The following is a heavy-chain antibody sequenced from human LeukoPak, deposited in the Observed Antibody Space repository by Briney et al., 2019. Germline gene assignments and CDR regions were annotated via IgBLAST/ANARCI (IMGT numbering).Heavy chain of an antibody. CDR3: ARDPGYSSGWFDY. V-gene: IGHV4-59*01. J-gene: IGHJ4*02. D-gene: IGHD6-19*01. CDR2: IYYSGST. Sequence: PSETLSLTCTVSGGSISSYYWSWIRQPPGKGLEWIGYIYYSGSTNYNPSLKSRVTISVDTSKNQFSLKLSSVTAADTAVYYRARDPGYSSGWFDYWGQGTLVTVSS. CDR1: GGSISSYY.